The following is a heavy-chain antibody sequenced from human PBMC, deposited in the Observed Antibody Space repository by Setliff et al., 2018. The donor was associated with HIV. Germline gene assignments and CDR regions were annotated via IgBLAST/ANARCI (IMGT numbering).Heavy chain of an antibody. CDR1: GFTLSNFW. J-gene: IGHJ3*02. CDR2: IKQGGTEN. CDR3: ARVLYISGWYGPVVKALDM. Sequence: LRLSCAASGFTLSNFWMSWVRQAPGKGLEWVANIKQGGTENYSVDSVKGRFTISRDDAKNSLFLQMNSLRAEDTAMYYCARVLYISGWYGPVVKALDMWGQGTMVTVSS. D-gene: IGHD6-19*01. V-gene: IGHV3-7*03.